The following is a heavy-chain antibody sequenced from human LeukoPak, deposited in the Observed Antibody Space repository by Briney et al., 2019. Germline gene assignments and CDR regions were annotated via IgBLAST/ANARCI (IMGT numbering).Heavy chain of an antibody. V-gene: IGHV1-2*02. D-gene: IGHD3-16*02. CDR3: ARGAITFGGVIVKFDY. CDR2: INPNSGGT. CDR1: GYTFTGYY. J-gene: IGHJ4*02. Sequence: ASVKVSCKASGYTFTGYYMHWVRQAPGQGLEWMGWINPNSGGTNYAQKFQGRVTMTRDTSISTAYMELSRLRSDDTAVYYCARGAITFGGVIVKFDYWGQGTLVTVSS.